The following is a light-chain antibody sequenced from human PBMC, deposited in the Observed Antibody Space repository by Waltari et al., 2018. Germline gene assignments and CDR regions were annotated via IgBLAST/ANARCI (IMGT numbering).Light chain of an antibody. Sequence: QSPLTPPASVSGSPGQSITISCTGPSSDVGSYNLVSWHQQHPGKAPKLMIYEGSKRPSGVSNRFSGSKSGNTASLTISGLQAEDEADYYCCSYAGSSTWVFGGGTKLTVL. J-gene: IGLJ3*02. V-gene: IGLV2-23*01. CDR3: CSYAGSSTWV. CDR1: SSDVGSYNL. CDR2: EGS.